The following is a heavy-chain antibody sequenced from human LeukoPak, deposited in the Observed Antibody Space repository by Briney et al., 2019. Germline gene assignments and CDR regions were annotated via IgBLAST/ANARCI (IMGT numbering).Heavy chain of an antibody. D-gene: IGHD3-16*01. CDR2: LSYSGSP. CDR1: GGSISSYY. CDR3: ARERLRVGNLDY. V-gene: IGHV4-59*01. J-gene: IGHJ4*02. Sequence: SETLSLTCTVSGGSISSYYWSWIRQPPGKGLEWIGYLSYSGSPNYSPSLKSRVTISVDTSKNQFSLRLSSVTAADTAVYYCARERLRVGNLDYWGQGTLVTVSS.